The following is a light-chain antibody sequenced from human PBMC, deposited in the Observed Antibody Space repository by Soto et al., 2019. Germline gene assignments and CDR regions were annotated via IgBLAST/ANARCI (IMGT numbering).Light chain of an antibody. V-gene: IGKV1-39*01. CDR2: AAS. CDR1: QSIRTY. CDR3: QQSLSTPLT. Sequence: DIQMTQSPSSLSASVGDRVTITCRASQSIRTYLNWYQQKPGKAPKFLIYAASRLQSGVPSRFSGSGSGTDFTLTISSLQPEDFATYYCQQSLSTPLTFAGGTKVDIK. J-gene: IGKJ4*01.